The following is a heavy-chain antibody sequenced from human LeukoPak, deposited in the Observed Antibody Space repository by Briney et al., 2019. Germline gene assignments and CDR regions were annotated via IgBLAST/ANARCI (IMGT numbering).Heavy chain of an antibody. CDR3: ARATEICSGGRCWGGWFDP. D-gene: IGHD2-15*01. Sequence: SETLSLTCTVSGGSISSYYCSWIRQPPGKGLEWIGYINYNGGTNYNPSLKSRVTISVDTSKNQCSLKLNSVTAADTALYYCARATEICSGGRCWGGWFDPWGQGTLVTVSS. CDR2: INYNGGT. V-gene: IGHV4-59*01. CDR1: GGSISSYY. J-gene: IGHJ5*02.